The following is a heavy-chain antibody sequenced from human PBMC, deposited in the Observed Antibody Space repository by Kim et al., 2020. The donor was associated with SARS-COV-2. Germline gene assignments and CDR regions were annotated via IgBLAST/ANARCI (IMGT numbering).Heavy chain of an antibody. J-gene: IGHJ4*02. CDR1: GYSFTSYL. CDR3: ARESPGTYYFDY. D-gene: IGHD3-10*01. V-gene: IGHV1-46*01. CDR2: ISPGSGYT. Sequence: ASVKVSCKASGYSFTSYLIHWARQAPGQGLEYMGIISPGSGYTNYAQRFQGRVTMTRDTSTGTVYVDLNRLTSEDTAIYYCARESPGTYYFDYWGQGTVV.